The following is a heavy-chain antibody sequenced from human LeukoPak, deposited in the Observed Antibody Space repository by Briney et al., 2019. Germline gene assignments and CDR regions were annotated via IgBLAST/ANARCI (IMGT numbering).Heavy chain of an antibody. Sequence: SETLSLTCTVSGGSISSYYWSWIRQPPGKGLEWIGYIYYSGSTNYNPSLKSRVTISVDTSKNQFSLKLSSVTAADTAVYYCARGENNGWYDYWGQGTLVTVSS. CDR3: ARGENNGWYDY. CDR2: IYYSGST. CDR1: GGSISSYY. D-gene: IGHD6-19*01. V-gene: IGHV4-59*08. J-gene: IGHJ4*02.